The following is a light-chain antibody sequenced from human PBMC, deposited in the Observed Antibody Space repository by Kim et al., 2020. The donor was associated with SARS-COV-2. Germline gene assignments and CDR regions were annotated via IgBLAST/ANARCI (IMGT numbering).Light chain of an antibody. Sequence: QLVLTQSPSASASLGASVKLTCTLSSGHSSYAIAWHQQQPEKGPRYLMKLNSDGSHSKGDWIPDRFSGSSSGAERYLTISSLQSEDEADYYCQTWGTGIVVFGGGTQLTVL. CDR3: QTWGTGIVV. J-gene: IGLJ2*01. CDR2: LNSDGSH. V-gene: IGLV4-69*01. CDR1: SGHSSYA.